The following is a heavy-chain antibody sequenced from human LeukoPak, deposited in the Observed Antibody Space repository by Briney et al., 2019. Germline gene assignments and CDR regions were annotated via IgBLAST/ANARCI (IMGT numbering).Heavy chain of an antibody. J-gene: IGHJ4*02. D-gene: IGHD1-26*01. CDR3: AKIGPYSGSYYDY. CDR2: ISYDGSNK. Sequence: GRSLRLSCAASGFTFSSYGMHWVRQAPGKGLEWVAVISYDGSNKYHADSVKGRFTISRDNSKNTLYLQMNSLRAEDTAVYYCAKIGPYSGSYYDYWGQGTLVTVSS. CDR1: GFTFSSYG. V-gene: IGHV3-30*18.